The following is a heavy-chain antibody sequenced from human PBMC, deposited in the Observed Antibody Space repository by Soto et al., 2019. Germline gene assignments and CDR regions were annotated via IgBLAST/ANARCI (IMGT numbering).Heavy chain of an antibody. V-gene: IGHV1-18*01. CDR1: GYTFDSYG. CDR3: ARDCCDSVVCYHNYFAT. D-gene: IGHD2-2*01. CDR2: ISTYNGNT. Sequence: QVQLVQSGAEVKKPGASVKVSCKASGYTFDSYGIIWVRQAPGQGLEWMGWISTYNGNTNYAEQFQGRVTLTTDTSASTAYIDLRNLRSDDTTGYYCARDCCDSVVCYHNYFATWGQGTLVTVSS. J-gene: IGHJ5*02.